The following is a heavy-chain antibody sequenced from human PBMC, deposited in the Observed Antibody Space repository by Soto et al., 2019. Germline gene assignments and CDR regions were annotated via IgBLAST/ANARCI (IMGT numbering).Heavy chain of an antibody. V-gene: IGHV4-61*01. D-gene: IGHD3-10*01. CDR3: AMFYGWGSYFVYYGLAA. J-gene: IGHJ6*04. CDR2: IYYSGST. Sequence: PSETLSLTCTVSGGSVSSGSYYWSWIRQPPGKGLEWIGYIYYSGSTNYNPSLKSRVTISVDTSKNQFSLKLSSVTAADTAVYYCAMFYGWGSYFVYYGLAAWAKETRFTVS. CDR1: GGSVSSGSYY.